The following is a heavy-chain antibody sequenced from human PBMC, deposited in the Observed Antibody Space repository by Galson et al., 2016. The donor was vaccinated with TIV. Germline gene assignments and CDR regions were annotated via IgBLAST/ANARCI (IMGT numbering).Heavy chain of an antibody. D-gene: IGHD5-18*01. J-gene: IGHJ6*02. CDR1: GGTFSTYP. CDR3: AKDRNTAMDTYYYYYGMDV. V-gene: IGHV1-69*01. Sequence: SCKASGGTFSTYPFNWVRQAPGQGLEWMGGFIPMFGTANYAQKFQGRVTITADESTITLYMEVSSLSSEDTAVYDCAKDRNTAMDTYYYYYGMDVWGQGTTVIVSS. CDR2: FIPMFGTA.